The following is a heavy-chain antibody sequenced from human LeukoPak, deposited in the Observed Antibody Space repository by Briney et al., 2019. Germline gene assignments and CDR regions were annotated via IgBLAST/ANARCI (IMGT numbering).Heavy chain of an antibody. Sequence: SETLSPTCTVSGGSISSYYWSWIRQPPGKGLEWIGYIYYTGSTNYNPSLKSRVTISVDTSKNQFSLKLSSVTAADTAVYYCARATVTTIPFFDYWGQGTLVTVSS. CDR3: ARATVTTIPFFDY. CDR1: GGSISSYY. CDR2: IYYTGST. V-gene: IGHV4-59*01. D-gene: IGHD4-17*01. J-gene: IGHJ4*02.